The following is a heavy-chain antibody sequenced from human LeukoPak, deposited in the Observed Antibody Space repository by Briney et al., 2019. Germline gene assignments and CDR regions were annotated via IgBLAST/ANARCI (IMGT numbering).Heavy chain of an antibody. J-gene: IGHJ5*01. CDR1: GFTFRNYW. CDR3: AKSDWFAP. Sequence: PGESLRLSCATSGFTFRNYWMSWLRQAPGKGLVWVARIKNDGSSASYAESVKGRFIISRDNARNTLFLQMNSLRVDDTAVHYCAKSDWFAPCGRGVLVTVSP. CDR2: IKNDGSSA. V-gene: IGHV3-74*01.